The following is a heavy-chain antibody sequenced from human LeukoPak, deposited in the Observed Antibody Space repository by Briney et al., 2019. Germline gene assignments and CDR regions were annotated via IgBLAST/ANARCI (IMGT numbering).Heavy chain of an antibody. J-gene: IGHJ4*02. CDR3: ARALPQGYFDSGSALDY. D-gene: IGHD1-26*01. V-gene: IGHV3-48*04. CDR2: ISSSGSTI. Sequence: GGSLRLSCAASGFTFSSYSMNWVRQAPGKGLEWVSYISSSGSTIYYADSVKGRFTISRDNAKNSLYLQMNSLRAEDTAVYYCARALPQGYFDSGSALDYWGQGTLVTVSS. CDR1: GFTFSSYS.